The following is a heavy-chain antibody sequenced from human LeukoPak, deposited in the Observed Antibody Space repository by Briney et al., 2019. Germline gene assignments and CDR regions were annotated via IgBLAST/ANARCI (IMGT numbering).Heavy chain of an antibody. J-gene: IGHJ4*02. Sequence: SEILSLTCTVSGGSISSGGYYWSWIRQHPGKGLEWIGYIYYSGSTYYNPSLKSRVTISVDTSKNQFSLKLSSVTAADTAVYYCAREHCSSTSCYSGTWGQGTLVTVSS. CDR1: GGSISSGGYY. D-gene: IGHD2-2*01. CDR2: IYYSGST. V-gene: IGHV4-31*03. CDR3: AREHCSSTSCYSGT.